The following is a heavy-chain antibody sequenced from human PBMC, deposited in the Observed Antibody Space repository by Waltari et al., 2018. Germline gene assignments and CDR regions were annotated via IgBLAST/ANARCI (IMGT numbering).Heavy chain of an antibody. CDR2: IRSKAYGGTT. D-gene: IGHD3-3*02. J-gene: IGHJ4*02. CDR3: TRAKIIFGVVINFDY. CDR1: GFTFGAYA. Sequence: EVQLVESGGGLVQPGRSLRLSCTASGFTFGAYAMSWVRQAPGKGLEWVGFIRSKAYGGTTEYAASVKGRFTISRDDSKSIAYLQMNSLKTEDTAVYYCTRAKIIFGVVINFDYWGQGTLVTVSS. V-gene: IGHV3-49*04.